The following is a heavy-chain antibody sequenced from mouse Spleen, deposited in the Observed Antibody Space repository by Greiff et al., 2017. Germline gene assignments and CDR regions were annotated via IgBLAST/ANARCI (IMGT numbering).Heavy chain of an antibody. D-gene: IGHD4-1*02. Sequence: QVQLQQSGAELVKPGASVKISCKASGYAFSSYWMNWVKQRPGKGLEWIGQIYPGDGDTNYNGKFKGKATLTADKSSSTAYMQLSSLTSEDSAVYFCARQSNWDVYAMDYWGQGTSVTVSS. V-gene: IGHV1-80*01. CDR1: GYAFSSYW. CDR2: IYPGDGDT. CDR3: ARQSNWDVYAMDY. J-gene: IGHJ4*01.